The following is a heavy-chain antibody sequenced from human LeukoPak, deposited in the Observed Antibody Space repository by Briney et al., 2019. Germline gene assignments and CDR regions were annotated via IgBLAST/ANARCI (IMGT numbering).Heavy chain of an antibody. D-gene: IGHD2-2*01. V-gene: IGHV1-46*01. CDR2: INPSGGST. J-gene: IGHJ4*02. CDR3: ARGICSSTSCYDYFDY. CDR1: EYTFTGYY. Sequence: ASVKVSCKASEYTFTGYYMHWVRQAPGQGLEWMGIINPSGGSTSYAQKFQGRVTMTRDTSTSTVYMELSSLRSEDTAVYYCARGICSSTSCYDYFDYWGQGTLVTVSS.